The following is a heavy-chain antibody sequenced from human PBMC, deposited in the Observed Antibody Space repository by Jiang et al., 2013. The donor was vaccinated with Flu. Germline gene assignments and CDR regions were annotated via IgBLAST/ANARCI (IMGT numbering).Heavy chain of an antibody. Sequence: GLLKPSETLSLTCTVSGGSISSSSYYWGWIRQPPGKGLEWIGSIYYSGSTYYNPSLKSRVTISVDTSKNQFSLKLSSVTAADTAVYYCARPEVWAFDIWGQGTMVTVSS. D-gene: IGHD2-21*01. CDR3: ARPEVWAFDI. CDR2: IYYSGST. CDR1: GGSISSSSYY. J-gene: IGHJ3*02. V-gene: IGHV4-39*01.